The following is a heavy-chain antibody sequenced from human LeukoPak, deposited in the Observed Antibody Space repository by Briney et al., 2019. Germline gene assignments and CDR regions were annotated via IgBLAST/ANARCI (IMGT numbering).Heavy chain of an antibody. CDR3: ARHFRRDYPDSGSSQYFHYIDV. V-gene: IGHV4-4*09. CDR2: IYATGST. D-gene: IGHD3-10*01. CDR1: GGSISDHY. Sequence: SGTLSLTCAVSGGSISDHYWSWIRQPPGMTLEWIGYIYATGSTNYNPSLKIRVTISVDTSKNHFSLRLRSVTAADTAVYYCARHFRRDYPDSGSSQYFHYIDVWGKGTTVTVSS. J-gene: IGHJ6*03.